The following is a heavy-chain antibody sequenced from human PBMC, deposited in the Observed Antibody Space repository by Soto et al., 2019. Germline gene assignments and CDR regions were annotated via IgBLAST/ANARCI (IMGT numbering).Heavy chain of an antibody. CDR1: GFTVSSNF. CDR3: ARDISRYSSSIYGPKDY. V-gene: IGHV3-53*01. D-gene: IGHD6-6*01. CDR2: IYRGSST. J-gene: IGHJ4*02. Sequence: GGSLRLSCAASGFTVSSNFMSFVRQAPGKGLEWVSFIYRGSSTYYSYSLKFRFTISRYKSKNTLYLQMNSLGAEHTAVYYYARDISRYSSSIYGPKDYWGLGTLVTVSS.